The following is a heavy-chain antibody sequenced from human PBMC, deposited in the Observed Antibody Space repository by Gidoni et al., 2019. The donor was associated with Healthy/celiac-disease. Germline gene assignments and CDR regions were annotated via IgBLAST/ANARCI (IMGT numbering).Heavy chain of an antibody. CDR2: ISWNSGSI. Sequence: EVQLVESGGGLVQPGRSLRLSCAASGLPFDDYAMHWVRQAPGKGLEWVSGISWNSGSIGYADSVKGRFTISRDNAKNSLYLQMNSLRAEDTALYYCAKDIGYSSGWPDYWGQGTLVTVSS. J-gene: IGHJ4*02. CDR3: AKDIGYSSGWPDY. V-gene: IGHV3-9*01. D-gene: IGHD6-19*01. CDR1: GLPFDDYA.